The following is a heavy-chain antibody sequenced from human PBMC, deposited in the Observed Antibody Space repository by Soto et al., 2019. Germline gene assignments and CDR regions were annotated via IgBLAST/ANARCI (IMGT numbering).Heavy chain of an antibody. Sequence: SETLSLTCTVSGGSISSYYWSWIRQPPGKGLEWIGYIYYSGSTNYNPSLKSRVTISVDTSKNQFSLKLSSVTAADTAVYYCASKQWLGNDWFDPWGQGTLVTVSS. D-gene: IGHD6-19*01. CDR1: GGSISSYY. J-gene: IGHJ5*02. CDR2: IYYSGST. V-gene: IGHV4-59*01. CDR3: ASKQWLGNDWFDP.